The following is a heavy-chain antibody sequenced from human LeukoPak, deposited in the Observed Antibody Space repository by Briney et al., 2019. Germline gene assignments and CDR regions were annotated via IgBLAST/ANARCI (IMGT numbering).Heavy chain of an antibody. CDR1: GGSISSYY. CDR3: ARASYDFWSGYYLNY. Sequence: SETLSLTCTVSGGSISSYYWSWIRRPPGKGLEWIGYIYYSGSTNYNPSLKSRVTISVDTSKNQFSLKLSSVAAADTAVYYCARASYDFWSGYYLNYWGQGTLVTVSS. CDR2: IYYSGST. D-gene: IGHD3-3*01. V-gene: IGHV4-59*01. J-gene: IGHJ4*02.